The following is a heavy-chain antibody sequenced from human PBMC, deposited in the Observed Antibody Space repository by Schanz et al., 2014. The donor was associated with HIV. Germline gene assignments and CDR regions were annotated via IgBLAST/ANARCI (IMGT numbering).Heavy chain of an antibody. J-gene: IGHJ4*02. Sequence: EVQLLESGGGLVQPGGSLRLSCTASGLPFSTYAMSWVRQAPGKGLEWVSGISISGETTYYADSVKGRFTISRDNSKNTLYLQMNSLRVEDTAVYYCANEEVPNDYWGQGTLVIVSS. V-gene: IGHV3-23*01. CDR3: ANEEVPNDY. CDR2: ISISGETT. CDR1: GLPFSTYA.